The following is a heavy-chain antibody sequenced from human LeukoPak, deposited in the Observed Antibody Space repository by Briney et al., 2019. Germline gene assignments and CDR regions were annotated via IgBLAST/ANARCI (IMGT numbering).Heavy chain of an antibody. CDR1: GFTFSSYS. Sequence: GGSLRLSCAASGFTFSSYSMNWVRQAPGKGLEWVSSISSSSSYIYYADSVKGRFTISRDNAKNPLYLQMNSLRAEDTAVYYCARDRPRIAAAVDYWGQGTLVTVSS. J-gene: IGHJ4*02. CDR3: ARDRPRIAAAVDY. D-gene: IGHD6-13*01. V-gene: IGHV3-21*01. CDR2: ISSSSSYI.